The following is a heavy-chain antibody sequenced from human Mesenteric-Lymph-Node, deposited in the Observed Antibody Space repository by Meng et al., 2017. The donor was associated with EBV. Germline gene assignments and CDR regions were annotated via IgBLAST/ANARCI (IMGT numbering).Heavy chain of an antibody. CDR3: ARGFTLIQGDALSD. CDR2: IYYSGNT. J-gene: IGHJ4*02. Sequence: LQLQDSAPGLGKPSGTLSLIGSVSGDSSNRDPYYWGWIRQPPGKGLEWIGAIYYSGNTYYTPSLKSRVTISADASKNQLSLRLNSVTAADTAVYFCARGFTLIQGDALSDWGQGTLVTVSS. V-gene: IGHV4-39*01. D-gene: IGHD3-10*01. CDR1: GDSSNRDPYY.